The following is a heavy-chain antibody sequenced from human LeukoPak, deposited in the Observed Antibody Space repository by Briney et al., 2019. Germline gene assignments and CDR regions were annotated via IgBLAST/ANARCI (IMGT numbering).Heavy chain of an antibody. CDR2: ISYDGSNK. Sequence: PGGSLRLSCAASGFTFSSYAMHWVRQAPGKGLEWVAVISYDGSNKYYADSVKGRFTISRDNSKNTLYLLMNSLRAEDTAVYYCARGALQLLDDNWFDPWGQGTLVTVSS. CDR3: ARGALQLLDDNWFDP. V-gene: IGHV3-30*04. CDR1: GFTFSSYA. J-gene: IGHJ5*02. D-gene: IGHD2-2*01.